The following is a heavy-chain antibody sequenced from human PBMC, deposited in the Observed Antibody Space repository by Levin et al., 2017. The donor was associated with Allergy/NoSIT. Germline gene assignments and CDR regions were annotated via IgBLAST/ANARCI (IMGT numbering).Heavy chain of an antibody. Sequence: GGSLRLSCSASGFNFADYATSWFRQTPGKGLEWVGFIRSYTHGGTSELAASVKGRFTLSRDESKSIAYLQMNSLKTEDTGVYYCSRPIAVAYMHFDPWGQGTLVTVSS. CDR2: IRSYTHGGTS. D-gene: IGHD6-19*01. J-gene: IGHJ5*02. V-gene: IGHV3-49*03. CDR3: SRPIAVAYMHFDP. CDR1: GFNFADYA.